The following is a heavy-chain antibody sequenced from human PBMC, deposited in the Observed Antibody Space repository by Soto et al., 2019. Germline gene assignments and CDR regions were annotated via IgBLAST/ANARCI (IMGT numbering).Heavy chain of an antibody. J-gene: IGHJ5*02. CDR3: ARKDKSGYFNWFDP. CDR1: GYRFTSYC. CDR2: IFPSDSDT. D-gene: IGHD3-22*01. Sequence: GESLKISCRTSGYRFTSYCIAWVRQMPGKGLEWMGIIFPSDSDTRYSPSFQGQVTISADRSTSTVFLQWASLKASDTAVYFCARKDKSGYFNWFDPWGQGTLVTVSS. V-gene: IGHV5-51*01.